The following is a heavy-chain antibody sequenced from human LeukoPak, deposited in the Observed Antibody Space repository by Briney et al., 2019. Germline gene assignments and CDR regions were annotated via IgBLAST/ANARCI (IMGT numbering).Heavy chain of an antibody. J-gene: IGHJ4*02. Sequence: SETLSLTCAVYGGSFSGYYWSWIRQPPGKGLEWIGEINHSGSTNYNPSLKSRVTISMDTSKNQFSLRLGSVTAADTAVYYCARALWFGETFPAYWGQGTLVTVSS. V-gene: IGHV4-34*01. CDR2: INHSGST. CDR3: ARALWFGETFPAY. D-gene: IGHD3-10*01. CDR1: GGSFSGYY.